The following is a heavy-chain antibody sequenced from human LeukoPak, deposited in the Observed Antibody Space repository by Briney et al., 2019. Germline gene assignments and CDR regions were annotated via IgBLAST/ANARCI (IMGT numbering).Heavy chain of an antibody. CDR3: AKEFQRLVSFDY. CDR1: GFTFSSYG. CDR2: ISYDGSNK. D-gene: IGHD3-3*01. V-gene: IGHV3-30*18. J-gene: IGHJ4*02. Sequence: GRSLRLSCAASGFTFSSYGMHWVRQAPGKGPEWVAVISYDGSNKYYGDSVKGRFTISRDNSKNTLYLQMSSLRVEDTAVYYCAKEFQRLVSFDYWGQGTLVTVSS.